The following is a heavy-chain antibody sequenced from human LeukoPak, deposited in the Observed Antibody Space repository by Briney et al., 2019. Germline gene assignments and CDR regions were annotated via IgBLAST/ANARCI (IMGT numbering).Heavy chain of an antibody. CDR3: ARRIGNSDAFDI. Sequence: TSQTLSLTCAISGDSFSSNSAAWHWIRQSPSRGLEWLGRTYYRSKWYNDYAVSVKSRITINPDTSKNQFSLQLNSVTPEDTAVYYCARRIGNSDAFDIWGQGTMVTVSS. CDR2: TYYRSKWYN. V-gene: IGHV6-1*01. CDR1: GDSFSSNSAA. D-gene: IGHD4-23*01. J-gene: IGHJ3*02.